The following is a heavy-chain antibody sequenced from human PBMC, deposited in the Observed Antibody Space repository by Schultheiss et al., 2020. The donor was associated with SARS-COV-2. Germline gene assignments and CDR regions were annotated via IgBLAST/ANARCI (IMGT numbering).Heavy chain of an antibody. D-gene: IGHD2-15*01. CDR1: GFTFDDYA. Sequence: GGSLRLSCAASGFTFDDYAMHWVRQAPGKGLEWVSRIHRDGSSTDYADSVKGRFTISRDNAKNTLYLQMNSLRAEDTAVYYCARGGVDWFDPWGQGTLVTVSS. V-gene: IGHV3-74*01. CDR3: ARGGVDWFDP. J-gene: IGHJ5*02. CDR2: IHRDGSST.